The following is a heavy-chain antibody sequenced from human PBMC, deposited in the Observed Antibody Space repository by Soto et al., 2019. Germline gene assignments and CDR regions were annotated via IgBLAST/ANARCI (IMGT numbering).Heavy chain of an antibody. CDR2: IYYSGST. Sequence: QVQLQESGPGLVKTSETLSLTCTVSGGSISSYYWSWIRQPPGKGLEWIGYIYYSGSTNYNPSLKSRVTISVDTSKNQFSLKLSSVTAADTPVYYCARHHDSWGQGTLVTVSS. CDR3: ARHHDS. V-gene: IGHV4-59*08. CDR1: GGSISSYY. J-gene: IGHJ4*02.